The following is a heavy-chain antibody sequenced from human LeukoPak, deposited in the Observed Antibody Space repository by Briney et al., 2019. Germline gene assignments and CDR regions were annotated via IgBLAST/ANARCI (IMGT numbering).Heavy chain of an antibody. D-gene: IGHD2-2*01. Sequence: PGGSLRLSCGTSGFPFDDYGMSWVRQAPGKGLVWVSRINSDGSSTSYADSVKGRITISRDNAKNTLYLQMNSLRAEDTAVYYCARGSQRGAAANYYGMDVWGQGTTVTVSS. CDR3: ARGSQRGAAANYYGMDV. CDR2: INSDGSST. CDR1: GFPFDDYG. J-gene: IGHJ6*02. V-gene: IGHV3-74*01.